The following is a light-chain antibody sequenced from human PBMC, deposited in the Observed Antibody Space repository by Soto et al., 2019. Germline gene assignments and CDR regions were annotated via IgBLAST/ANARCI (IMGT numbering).Light chain of an antibody. V-gene: IGKV4-1*01. CDR3: QQYHSDPIT. CDR1: QSVLSNKQNY. CDR2: WAS. Sequence: DFVMTQSPDSLAVSLGARATINCKSSQSVLSNKQNYLAWFQQKPGQPPKLLIYWASTRESGVPDRFSGTGSATDFTLTISSLQAEDVAVYYCQQYHSDPITVGQGTRLEIK. J-gene: IGKJ5*01.